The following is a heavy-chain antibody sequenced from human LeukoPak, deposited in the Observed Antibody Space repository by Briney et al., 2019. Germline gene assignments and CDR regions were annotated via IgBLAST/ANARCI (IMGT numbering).Heavy chain of an antibody. J-gene: IGHJ6*02. CDR2: INPSGGST. V-gene: IGHV1-46*01. Sequence: GASVKVSCKASGYTFTSYYMHWVRQAPGQGLEWMGIINPSGGSTSYAQKFQGRVTMTRDTSTSTVYMELSSLRSEDTAAYYCARGAVGYGDSYNYYNMDVWGQGTTVTVSS. CDR1: GYTFTSYY. D-gene: IGHD4-17*01. CDR3: ARGAVGYGDSYNYYNMDV.